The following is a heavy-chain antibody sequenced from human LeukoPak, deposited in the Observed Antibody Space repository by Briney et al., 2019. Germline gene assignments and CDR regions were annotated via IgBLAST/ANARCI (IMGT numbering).Heavy chain of an antibody. Sequence: PSETLSLTCTVSGGSISSYYWSWIRQPPGKGLEWIGYIYYSGSTNYNPSLKSRVTISVDTSKNQFSLKLSSVTAADTAVYYCARHGPGYSSSWYYSGYYYYGMDVWGQGTTVTVSS. J-gene: IGHJ6*02. D-gene: IGHD6-13*01. CDR1: GGSISSYY. CDR3: ARHGPGYSSSWYYSGYYYYGMDV. CDR2: IYYSGST. V-gene: IGHV4-59*08.